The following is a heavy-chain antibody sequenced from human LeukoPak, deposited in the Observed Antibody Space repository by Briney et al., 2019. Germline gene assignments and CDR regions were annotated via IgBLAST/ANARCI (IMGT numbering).Heavy chain of an antibody. Sequence: PSETLSLTCTVSGGSISSSSYYWGWIRQPPGKGLEWIGYIYYSASTNYNPSLKSRVTISVDTSKNQFSLKLSSVTAADTAVYYCARAHSSGYPADAFDIWGQGTMVTVSS. CDR2: IYYSAST. V-gene: IGHV4-61*05. CDR1: GGSISSSSYY. D-gene: IGHD3-22*01. CDR3: ARAHSSGYPADAFDI. J-gene: IGHJ3*02.